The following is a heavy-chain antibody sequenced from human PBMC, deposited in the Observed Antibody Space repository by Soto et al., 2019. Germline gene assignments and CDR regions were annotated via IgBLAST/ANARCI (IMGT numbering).Heavy chain of an antibody. Sequence: ASVKVSCKASGYTFTSYGISWVRQAPGQGLEWMGWISAYNGNTNYAQKLQGRVTMTTDTSTSTAYMELRSLRSDDTAVYYCAREGYCTNGVCQAYYYYGMDVWGQGTTVTVSS. J-gene: IGHJ6*02. CDR2: ISAYNGNT. CDR1: GYTFTSYG. V-gene: IGHV1-18*01. D-gene: IGHD2-8*01. CDR3: AREGYCTNGVCQAYYYYGMDV.